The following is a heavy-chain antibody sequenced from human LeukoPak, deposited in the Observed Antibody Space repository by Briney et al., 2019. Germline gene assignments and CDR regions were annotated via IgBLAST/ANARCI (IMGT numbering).Heavy chain of an antibody. CDR2: IYYSGYT. Sequence: SETLSLTCTVSGGSISSSSYYWSWIRQPPGKGLKWIGNIYYSGYTTYSPSLRSRVTISVDTSKNQLSLKLSSVTAADTAVYYCARERWFDIWGQGTMVTVSS. CDR1: GGSISSSSYY. J-gene: IGHJ3*02. D-gene: IGHD4-23*01. V-gene: IGHV4-61*01. CDR3: ARERWFDI.